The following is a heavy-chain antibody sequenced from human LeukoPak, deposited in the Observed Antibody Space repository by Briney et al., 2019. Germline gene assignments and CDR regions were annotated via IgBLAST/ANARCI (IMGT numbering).Heavy chain of an antibody. CDR2: ISWNSGSI. V-gene: IGHV3-9*01. D-gene: IGHD1-1*01. CDR3: ARGRQKLRNDPLDAFDI. J-gene: IGHJ3*02. Sequence: PGGSLRLSCAASGFTFDDYAMHWVRQAPGKGLEWVSGISWNSGSIGYADSVKGRFAISRDNAKNSLYLQMNSLRAEDTAVYYCARGRQKLRNDPLDAFDIWGQGTLVTVSS. CDR1: GFTFDDYA.